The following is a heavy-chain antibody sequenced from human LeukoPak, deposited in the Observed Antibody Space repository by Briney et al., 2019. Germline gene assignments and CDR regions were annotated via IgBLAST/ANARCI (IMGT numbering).Heavy chain of an antibody. CDR2: INGDGSST. V-gene: IGHV3-74*01. J-gene: IGHJ4*02. Sequence: GGSLRLSCAASGFTFRSYWMPWVRQAPGKGLVWVSRINGDGSSTSYADSVKGRFTISRDNSKNTLYLQMNSLRAEDTAVYYCAKIGGIDYGGQGTLVTVSS. CDR3: AKIGGIDY. D-gene: IGHD4-23*01. CDR1: GFTFRSYW.